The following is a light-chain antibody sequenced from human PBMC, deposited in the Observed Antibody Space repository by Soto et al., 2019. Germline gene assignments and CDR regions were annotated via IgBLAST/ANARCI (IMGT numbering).Light chain of an antibody. V-gene: IGKV3-15*01. CDR3: QQYNNWPPWT. Sequence: EIVLTQSPGTLSLSPGGRATVACRSIQSVSSSYLAWYQQKPGQAPRLLIYDASARATVIPARFSGSGSGTEFTLTISSLQSEDFAVYYCQQYNNWPPWTFGQGTKVDIK. CDR2: DAS. CDR1: QSVSSSY. J-gene: IGKJ1*01.